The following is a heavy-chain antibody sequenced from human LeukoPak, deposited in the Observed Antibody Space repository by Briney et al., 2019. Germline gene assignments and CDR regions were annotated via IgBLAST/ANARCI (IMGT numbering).Heavy chain of an antibody. J-gene: IGHJ4*02. CDR1: GGSISNSGYY. CDR2: IYYSGST. CDR3: AKTYYYDPFDF. V-gene: IGHV4-39*01. Sequence: SETLSLTCTVSGGSISNSGYYWGWIRQPPGKGLEWNGNIYYSGSTYYNPSLKSRVTISVDTSKNQFSLKLSSVTAADTAVYYCAKTYYYDPFDFWGQGTLVTVSS. D-gene: IGHD3-22*01.